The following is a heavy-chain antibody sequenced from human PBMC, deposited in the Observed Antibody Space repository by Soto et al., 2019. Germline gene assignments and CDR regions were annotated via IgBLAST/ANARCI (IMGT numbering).Heavy chain of an antibody. Sequence: DSVKVSCKASGYTFASYCIHCVRHSPLQRLEWTGWINAGNGNTKYSEKFQGRVTITRDTSASTAYLELSSLSSEDTAVYYRARVPVDTYMIYWSGPWGQGPLVTVSS. J-gene: IGHJ5*02. CDR2: INAGNGNT. CDR3: ARVPVDTYMIYWSGP. CDR1: GYTFASYC. V-gene: IGHV1-3*01. D-gene: IGHD5-18*01.